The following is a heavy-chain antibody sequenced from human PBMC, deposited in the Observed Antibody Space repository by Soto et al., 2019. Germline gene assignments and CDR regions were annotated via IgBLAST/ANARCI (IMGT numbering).Heavy chain of an antibody. V-gene: IGHV3-74*01. J-gene: IGHJ6*02. CDR3: DTPARHYYYGMDV. CDR1: GFTFSSYW. Sequence: GGSLRLSCAASGFTFSSYWMHWVRQAPGKELVWVSHIDSDGSSTTYADSVKGRFTISRDNAKNTLNLQMNSLRAEDTAVYYYDTPARHYYYGMDVWGQGTTVTVSS. D-gene: IGHD2-2*02. CDR2: IDSDGSST.